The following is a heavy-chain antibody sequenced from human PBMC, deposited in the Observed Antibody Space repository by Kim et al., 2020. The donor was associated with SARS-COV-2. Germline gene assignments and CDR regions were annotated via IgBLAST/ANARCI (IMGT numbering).Heavy chain of an antibody. Sequence: GGSLRLSCAASGFTFSGSAMHWVRQASGKGLEWVGRIRSKANSYATAYAASVKGRFTISRDDSKNTAYLQMNSLKTEDTAVYYCTRPLLYGDYGDYANGGYYYGMDVWGQGTTVTVSS. D-gene: IGHD4-17*01. CDR3: TRPLLYGDYGDYANGGYYYGMDV. V-gene: IGHV3-73*01. J-gene: IGHJ6*02. CDR1: GFTFSGSA. CDR2: IRSKANSYAT.